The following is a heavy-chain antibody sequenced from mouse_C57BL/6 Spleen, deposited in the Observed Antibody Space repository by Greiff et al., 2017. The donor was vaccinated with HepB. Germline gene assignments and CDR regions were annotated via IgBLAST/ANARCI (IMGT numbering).Heavy chain of an antibody. J-gene: IGHJ1*03. Sequence: VQLQQSGPELVKPGASVKIPCKASGYTFTDYNMDWVKQSHGKSLEWIGDINPNNGGTIYNQKFKGKATLTLDKSSSTAYMELRSLTSEDTAVYYCARDSNYWYFDVWGTGTTVTVSS. V-gene: IGHV1-18*01. CDR3: ARDSNYWYFDV. CDR1: GYTFTDYN. D-gene: IGHD2-5*01. CDR2: INPNNGGT.